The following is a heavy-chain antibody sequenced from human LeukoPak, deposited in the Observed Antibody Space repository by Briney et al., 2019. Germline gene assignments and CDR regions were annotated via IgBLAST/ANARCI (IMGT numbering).Heavy chain of an antibody. J-gene: IGHJ4*02. CDR3: AKDQRWESPHYLDS. D-gene: IGHD1-26*01. CDR2: ISYDGSNK. Sequence: GGSLRLSCTASGFIFSSYGMHWVRQAPGKGLEWVAVISYDGSNKYYADSVRGRFTISRDNSKNTLYVQMNSLRDEDTALYYCAKDQRWESPHYLDSWGQGTLVTVSS. CDR1: GFIFSSYG. V-gene: IGHV3-30*18.